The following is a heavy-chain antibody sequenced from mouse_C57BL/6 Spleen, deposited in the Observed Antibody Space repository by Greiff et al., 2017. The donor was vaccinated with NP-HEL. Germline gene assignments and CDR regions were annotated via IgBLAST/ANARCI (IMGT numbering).Heavy chain of an antibody. CDR1: GFTFTDYY. CDR3: ARWNFYAMDY. J-gene: IGHJ4*01. Sequence: DVKLVESGGGLVQPGGSLSLSCAASGFTFTDYYMSWVRQPPGKALEWLGFIRNKANGYTTEYSASVKGPFTISRDNSQSILYLQMHALRAEDSATYYCARWNFYAMDYWGQGTSVTVSS. V-gene: IGHV7-3*01. CDR2: IRNKANGYTT.